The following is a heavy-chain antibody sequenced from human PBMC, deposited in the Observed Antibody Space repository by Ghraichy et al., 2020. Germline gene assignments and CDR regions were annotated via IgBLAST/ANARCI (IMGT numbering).Heavy chain of an antibody. V-gene: IGHV4-34*01. CDR3: ARVSGIAAAGTG. D-gene: IGHD6-13*01. Sequence: SETLSLTCAVYGWSFSGYSLSWIRQPPGKGLEWIGEISHSGSTNYNPSLKSRVTISVDTSKNQFSLKLSSVTAADTAVYYCARVSGIAAAGTGWCQGTLVTVSS. CDR1: GWSFSGYS. J-gene: IGHJ4*02. CDR2: ISHSGST.